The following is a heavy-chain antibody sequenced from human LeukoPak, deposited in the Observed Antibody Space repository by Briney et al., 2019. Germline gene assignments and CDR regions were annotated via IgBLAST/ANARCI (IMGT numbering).Heavy chain of an antibody. J-gene: IGHJ4*02. CDR2: ISGSGGST. D-gene: IGHD5-18*01. CDR1: GFTFSSYS. CDR3: AKESSGYSYGYHDLDY. V-gene: IGHV3-23*01. Sequence: GGSLRLSCAASGFTFSSYSMNWVRQAPGKGLEWVSAISGSGGSTYFADSVKGRFTISRDNSKNTLYLQMNSLRAEDTAVYYCAKESSGYSYGYHDLDYWGQGTLVTVSS.